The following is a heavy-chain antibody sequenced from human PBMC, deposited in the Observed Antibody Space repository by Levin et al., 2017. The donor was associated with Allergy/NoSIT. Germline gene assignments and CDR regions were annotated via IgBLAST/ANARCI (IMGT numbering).Heavy chain of an antibody. CDR1: GFTFSSYA. CDR3: ARPELRYCSGGSCYGMDV. J-gene: IGHJ6*02. D-gene: IGHD2-15*01. CDR2: ISYDGSNK. Sequence: GGSLRLSCAASGFTFSSYAMHWVRQAPGKGLEWVAVISYDGSNKYYADSVKGRFTISRDNSKNTLYLQMNSLRAEDTAVYYCARPELRYCSGGSCYGMDVWGQGTTVTVSS. V-gene: IGHV3-30-3*01.